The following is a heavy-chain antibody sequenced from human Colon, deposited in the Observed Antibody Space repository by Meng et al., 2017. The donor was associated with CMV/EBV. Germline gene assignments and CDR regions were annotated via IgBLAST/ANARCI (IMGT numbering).Heavy chain of an antibody. J-gene: IGHJ1*01. CDR2: IRHDGSNK. CDR1: KFPFSFYG. V-gene: IGHV3-30*02. Sequence: GESLKISCVASKFPFSFYGMHWVRQAPGKGLEWVAFIRHDGSNKYYAESVRGRVSISRDNSKNTVYLHINSLKAEDTAVYYCARPDQYCSSATCPFFQHWGQGTRVTVSS. CDR3: ARPDQYCSSATCPFFQH. D-gene: IGHD2-2*01.